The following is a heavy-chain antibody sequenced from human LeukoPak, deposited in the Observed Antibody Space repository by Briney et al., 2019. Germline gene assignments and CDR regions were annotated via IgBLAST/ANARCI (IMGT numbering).Heavy chain of an antibody. V-gene: IGHV3-30*18. Sequence: GGSLRLSCAASGFTFNSYGMHWVRQAPGKGLEWVAVISYDGSNKYYADSVKGRFTISRDNSENTLSLQMNSLRAEDTAVYYCAKVQAGYDSGWCPFDYWGQGTLVTVSS. CDR1: GFTFNSYG. D-gene: IGHD6-19*01. J-gene: IGHJ4*02. CDR3: AKVQAGYDSGWCPFDY. CDR2: ISYDGSNK.